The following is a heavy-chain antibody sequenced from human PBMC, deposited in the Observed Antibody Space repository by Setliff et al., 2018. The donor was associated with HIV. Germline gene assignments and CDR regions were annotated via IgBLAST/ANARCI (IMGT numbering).Heavy chain of an antibody. J-gene: IGHJ3*02. Sequence: GGSLRLSCAASGFTFSDHYMSWIRQAPGKGLEWVSYISGGSTSHMNYADSVKGRFTISRDNAKNSLYLQMNGLKTEDTGVYYCTTLVGANPWHDAFDIWGHGTMVTVSS. D-gene: IGHD1-26*01. CDR2: ISGGSTSHM. V-gene: IGHV3-11*03. CDR3: TTLVGANPWHDAFDI. CDR1: GFTFSDHY.